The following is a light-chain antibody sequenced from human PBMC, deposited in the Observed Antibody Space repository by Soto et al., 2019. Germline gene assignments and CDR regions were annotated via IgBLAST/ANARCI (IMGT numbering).Light chain of an antibody. J-gene: IGLJ1*01. Sequence: QSALTQPASVSGSPGQSITISCTGTSSDIGAYNYVSWYQQHPDKAPKLLISDVTNRPSGVSNRFSGSKSGNTASLTVSGLQAEDEADYYCSSYTTNTTFVFGTGTKLTVL. CDR2: DVT. CDR3: SSYTTNTTFV. CDR1: SSDIGAYNY. V-gene: IGLV2-14*01.